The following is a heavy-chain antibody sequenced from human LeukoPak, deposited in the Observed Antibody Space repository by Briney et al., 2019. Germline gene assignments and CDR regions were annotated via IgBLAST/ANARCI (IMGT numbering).Heavy chain of an antibody. CDR3: VLSGGY. CDR1: GFTFSNYW. J-gene: IGHJ4*02. Sequence: GGSLRLSCAASGFTFSNYWTTWVRQAPGKGLEWVANIKPDGTKQYYGDSVKGRFTMSRDTAKNSVYLQMNSLRVEDAAVYYCVLSGGYWGQGTPVTVSS. CDR2: IKPDGTKQ. V-gene: IGHV3-7*01. D-gene: IGHD7-27*01.